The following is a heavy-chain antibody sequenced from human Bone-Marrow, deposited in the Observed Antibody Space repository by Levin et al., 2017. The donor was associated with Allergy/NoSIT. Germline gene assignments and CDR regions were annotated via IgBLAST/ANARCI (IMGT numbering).Heavy chain of an antibody. V-gene: IGHV3-9*01. Sequence: GGSLRLSCAASGFTFDDYAMHWVRQRPQRGLEWVSGLSWDGGAVDSADSVRGRFTISRDNAKNSLYLQMNSLRPEDTALYFCVKDSVSGLVVDPGALRDQYSYGMDVWGPGTTVTVSS. CDR1: GFTFDDYA. J-gene: IGHJ6*02. CDR2: LSWDGGAV. CDR3: VKDSVSGLVVDPGALRDQYSYGMDV. D-gene: IGHD2-15*01.